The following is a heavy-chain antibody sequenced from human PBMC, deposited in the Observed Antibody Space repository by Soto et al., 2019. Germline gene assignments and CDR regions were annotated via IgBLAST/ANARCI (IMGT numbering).Heavy chain of an antibody. CDR2: IWYDGSKK. J-gene: IGHJ4*02. CDR1: GFPFSTYG. D-gene: IGHD2-21*02. CDR3: VKDHCGGDCYSNPYFDY. Sequence: QVQLAESGGGVVQPGRSLRLSCAASGFPFSTYGIHWVRQAPGKGLEWLAVIWYDGSKKYYADSVQGRFTISRDNTENIGYLQMNSLRADDTAVYYCVKDHCGGDCYSNPYFDYWGQGTLVTVSS. V-gene: IGHV3-33*06.